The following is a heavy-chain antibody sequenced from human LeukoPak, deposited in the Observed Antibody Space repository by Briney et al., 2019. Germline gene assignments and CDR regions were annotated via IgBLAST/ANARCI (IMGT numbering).Heavy chain of an antibody. CDR2: ISVYNGNT. V-gene: IGHV1-18*01. CDR3: ARGPYCSGGTCYSQYFDY. J-gene: IGHJ4*02. D-gene: IGHD2-15*01. Sequence: ASVKVSCKASGYTFTTYGTSWVRQAPGQGLEWMGWISVYNGNTNYAQNLQGRVTMTTDTSTNTAYMELRSLRSDDTAVYYCARGPYCSGGTCYSQYFDYWGQGTLVTASS. CDR1: GYTFTTYG.